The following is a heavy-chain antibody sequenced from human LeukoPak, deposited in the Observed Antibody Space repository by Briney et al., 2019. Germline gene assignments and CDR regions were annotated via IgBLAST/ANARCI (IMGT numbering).Heavy chain of an antibody. CDR2: IHDSGST. V-gene: IGHV4-59*08. CDR1: GGSTSSYY. J-gene: IGHJ3*02. D-gene: IGHD3-22*01. CDR3: ARLNYYDSSGYYCVAFDI. Sequence: SETLSLTCTVSGGSTSSYYWSWIRQPPGKGLEWIGFIHDSGSTYYNPSLRSRVTISVDTSKNQFSLKLSSVTAADTAVYYCARLNYYDSSGYYCVAFDIWGQGTMVTVSS.